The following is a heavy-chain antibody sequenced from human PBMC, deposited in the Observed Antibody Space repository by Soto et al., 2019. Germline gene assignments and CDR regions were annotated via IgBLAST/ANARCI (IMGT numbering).Heavy chain of an antibody. CDR2: IYSGGST. D-gene: IGHD6-19*01. Sequence: GGSLRLSCAASGFTVSSNYMSWVRQAPGKGLEWVSVIYSGGSTYYADSVKGRFTISRDNSKNTLYLQMNSLRAEDTAVYYCARDRIAVAGNPEYFQHWGQGALVTVSS. J-gene: IGHJ1*01. V-gene: IGHV3-66*01. CDR3: ARDRIAVAGNPEYFQH. CDR1: GFTVSSNY.